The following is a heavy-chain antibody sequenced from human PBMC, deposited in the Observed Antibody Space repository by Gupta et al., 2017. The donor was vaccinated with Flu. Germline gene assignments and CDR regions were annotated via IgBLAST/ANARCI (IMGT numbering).Heavy chain of an antibody. V-gene: IGHV1-69*06. CDR1: GGTFSSYA. Sequence: QVQLVQSGAEVKKPGSSVKVSCKASGGTFSSYAISWVRQAPGQGLEWMGGIIPIFGTANYAQKFQGRVTITADKSTSTAYMELSSLRSEDTAVYYCARDHYYDSSVVGGSSNWFDPWGQGTLVTVSS. CDR2: IIPIFGTA. J-gene: IGHJ5*02. D-gene: IGHD3-22*01. CDR3: ARDHYYDSSVVGGSSNWFDP.